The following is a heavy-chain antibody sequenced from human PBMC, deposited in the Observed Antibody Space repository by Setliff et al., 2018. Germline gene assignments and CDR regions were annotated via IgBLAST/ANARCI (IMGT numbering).Heavy chain of an antibody. D-gene: IGHD3-3*01. CDR2: ISASNGQT. J-gene: IGHJ4*02. CDR1: GYTFSNYG. CDR3: ARSIALFGVDVVSCYFDH. Sequence: ASVKVSCKASGYTFSNYGLSWVRQAPGQGPEWMGWISASNGQTRYTEELQGRVTMTTDTSTSTAYMDLMSLRSDDTAVYYCARSIALFGVDVVSCYFDHWGQGTLVTVSS. V-gene: IGHV1-18*01.